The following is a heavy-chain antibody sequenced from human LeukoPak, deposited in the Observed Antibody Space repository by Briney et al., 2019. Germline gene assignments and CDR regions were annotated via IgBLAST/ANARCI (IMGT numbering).Heavy chain of an antibody. CDR3: ARLGSSGLFDY. CDR1: GGSISSYY. D-gene: IGHD3-22*01. Sequence: ASETLSLTCTVSGGSISSYYWSWIRQPPGKGLEWIGYIHYSGSTTYNPSLKSRVTISVDTSKNQFSLKLSSVTAADTAVYYCARLGSSGLFDYWGQGTLVTVSS. J-gene: IGHJ4*02. V-gene: IGHV4-59*12. CDR2: IHYSGST.